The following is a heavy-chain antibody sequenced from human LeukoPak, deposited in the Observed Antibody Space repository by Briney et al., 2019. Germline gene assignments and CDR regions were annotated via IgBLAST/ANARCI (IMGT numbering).Heavy chain of an antibody. D-gene: IGHD6-13*01. CDR1: GFSFSTYA. V-gene: IGHV3-30*18. Sequence: PGGSLRLSCAASGFSFSTYAMQWVRQAPGKGLDWVAVISNDGRKTQYADSVKGRFTISRDNSRNTLYLQMNSLRTEDTAVYYCAKDDGPYSSTWYSVGQIHDWGQGTLVTVSS. CDR3: AKDDGPYSSTWYSVGQIHD. CDR2: ISNDGRKT. J-gene: IGHJ4*02.